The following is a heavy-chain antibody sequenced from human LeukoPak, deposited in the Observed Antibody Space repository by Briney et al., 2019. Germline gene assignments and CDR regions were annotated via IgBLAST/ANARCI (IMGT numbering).Heavy chain of an antibody. J-gene: IGHJ5*02. CDR2: INHSGST. Sequence: PSETLSLTCAVYGGSFSGYYWSWIRQPPGKGLEWIGEINHSGSTNYNPYFKSRVTISVDTSKNQFSLKLSSVTAADTAVYYCARGGFGESNNWFDPWGQGTLVTVSS. D-gene: IGHD3-10*01. CDR1: GGSFSGYY. CDR3: ARGGFGESNNWFDP. V-gene: IGHV4-34*01.